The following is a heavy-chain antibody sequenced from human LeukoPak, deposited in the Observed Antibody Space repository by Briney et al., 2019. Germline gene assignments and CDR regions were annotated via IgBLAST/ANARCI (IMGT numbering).Heavy chain of an antibody. CDR1: GFTFSNYW. CDR3: ARDELWSGSAVGY. Sequence: GGSLRLSCAASGFTFSNYWMHWVRQAPGKGLVWVSRNSDGINTSYADSVKGRFTISRDNAKNSLYLQMNSLRAEDTAVYYCARDELWSGSAVGYWGQGTLVTVSS. J-gene: IGHJ4*02. V-gene: IGHV3-74*01. CDR2: NSDGINT. D-gene: IGHD3-3*01.